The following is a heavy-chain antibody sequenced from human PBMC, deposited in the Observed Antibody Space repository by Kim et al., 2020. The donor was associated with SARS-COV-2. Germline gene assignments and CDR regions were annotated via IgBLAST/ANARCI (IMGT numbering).Heavy chain of an antibody. CDR1: GFTFSSYG. CDR3: AKDLLDIVVVVAATLAFGFDY. CDR2: ISYDGSNK. D-gene: IGHD2-15*01. V-gene: IGHV3-30*18. J-gene: IGHJ4*02. Sequence: GGSLSLSCAASGFTFSSYGMHWVRQAPGKGLEWVAVISYDGSNKYYADSVKGRFTISRDNSKNTLYLQMNSLRAEDTAVYYCAKDLLDIVVVVAATLAFGFDYWGQGTLVTVSS.